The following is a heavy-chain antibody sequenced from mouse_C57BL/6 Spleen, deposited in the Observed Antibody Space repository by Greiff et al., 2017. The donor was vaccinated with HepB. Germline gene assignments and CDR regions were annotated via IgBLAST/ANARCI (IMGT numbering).Heavy chain of an antibody. D-gene: IGHD1-1*01. J-gene: IGHJ4*01. Sequence: DVQLVESGGGLVKPGGSLKLSCAASGFTFSDYGMHWVRQAPEKGLEWVAYISSGSSTIYYADTVKGRFTISRDNAKNTLFLQMTSLRSEDTAMYCWARPLTTVVEDYAMDYWGQGTSVTVSS. CDR2: ISSGSSTI. V-gene: IGHV5-17*01. CDR3: ARPLTTVVEDYAMDY. CDR1: GFTFSDYG.